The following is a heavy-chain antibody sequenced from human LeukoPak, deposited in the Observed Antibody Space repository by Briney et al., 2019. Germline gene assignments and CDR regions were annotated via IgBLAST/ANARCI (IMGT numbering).Heavy chain of an antibody. J-gene: IGHJ4*02. CDR2: ISYDGSNK. V-gene: IGHV3-30*18. CDR3: AKVFRSGSYLSD. D-gene: IGHD1-26*01. CDR1: GFTFSSYG. Sequence: GGSPRLSCAASGFTFSSYGMHWVRQAPGKGLEWVAVISYDGSNKYYADSVKGRFTISRGNSKNTLYLQMNSLRAEDTAVYYCAKVFRSGSYLSDWGQGTLVTVSS.